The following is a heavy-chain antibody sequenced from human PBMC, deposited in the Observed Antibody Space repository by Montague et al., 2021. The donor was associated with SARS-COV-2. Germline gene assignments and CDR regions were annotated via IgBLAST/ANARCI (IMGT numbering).Heavy chain of an antibody. Sequence: SLSLSFAASGFTFSSYGMHWVRQAPGKGLEWVAVISYDGSNKYYADSVKGRFTISRDNSKNTLYPQMNSLRAEDTAVYYCAKEPLYSSGWTLDYWGQGTLVTVSS. CDR3: AKEPLYSSGWTLDY. CDR2: ISYDGSNK. J-gene: IGHJ4*02. CDR1: GFTFSSYG. D-gene: IGHD6-19*01. V-gene: IGHV3-30*18.